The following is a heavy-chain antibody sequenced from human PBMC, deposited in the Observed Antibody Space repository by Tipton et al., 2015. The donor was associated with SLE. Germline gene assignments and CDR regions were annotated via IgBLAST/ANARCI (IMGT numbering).Heavy chain of an antibody. D-gene: IGHD3-22*01. CDR3: ARDSSRYYDSSGFDY. CDR2: INHSGST. V-gene: IGHV4-34*01. J-gene: IGHJ4*02. Sequence: GLVKPSGTLSLTCAVYGGSFSDYYWSWIRQPPGKGLEWIGEINHSGSTTYNPSLKSRVTISVDTSKNQFSLKLSSVTAADTAVYYCARDSSRYYDSSGFDYWGQATLVTVSS. CDR1: GGSFSDYY.